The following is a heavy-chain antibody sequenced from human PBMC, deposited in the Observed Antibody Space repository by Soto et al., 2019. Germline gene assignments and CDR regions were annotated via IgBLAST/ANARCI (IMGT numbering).Heavy chain of an antibody. CDR2: ISANNGNT. CDR1: GYAFTTYG. D-gene: IGHD3-10*01. J-gene: IGHJ4*01. Sequence: QVHLLQSGAEVKKPGASVKVSCQGAGYAFTTYGITWVRQATGQGLEWMGWISANNGNTNYAQKLQGRVTMTRDTSTSTAYMELRRMRDDATAVYYCAIGRYGEYWSHRALVTVSS. CDR3: AIGRYGEY. V-gene: IGHV1-18*01.